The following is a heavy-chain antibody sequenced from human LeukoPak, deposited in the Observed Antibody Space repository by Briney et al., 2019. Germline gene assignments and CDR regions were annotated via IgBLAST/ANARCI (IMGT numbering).Heavy chain of an antibody. D-gene: IGHD5-18*01. CDR1: GGSISSSSYY. Sequence: PSETLSLTCTVSGGSISSSSYYWGWIRQPPGKGLEWIGSIYYSGSTYCNPSLKSRVTISVDTSKNQFSLKLSSVTAADTAVYYCARVRGYSYGFDPWGQGTLVTVSS. CDR2: IYYSGST. J-gene: IGHJ5*02. V-gene: IGHV4-39*07. CDR3: ARVRGYSYGFDP.